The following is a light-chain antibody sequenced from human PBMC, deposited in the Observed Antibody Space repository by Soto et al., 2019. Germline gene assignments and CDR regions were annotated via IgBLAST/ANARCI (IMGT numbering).Light chain of an antibody. CDR2: SNN. CDR1: SSNIGSNT. J-gene: IGLJ1*01. CDR3: ATWAAGLNSYV. Sequence: QSVLTQPPSASGTPGQRDTISCSGSSSNIGSNTVSWYQQLQQRAPKLLIFSNNQRPSGVPDRFSGSKSGTSASLAISGLQSEDDADYYCATWAAGLNSYVFGTGTKVTVL. V-gene: IGLV1-44*01.